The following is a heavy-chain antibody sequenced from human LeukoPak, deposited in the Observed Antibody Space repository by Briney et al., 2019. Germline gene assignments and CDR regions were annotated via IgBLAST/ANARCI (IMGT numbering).Heavy chain of an antibody. CDR2: ISSSSSYI. CDR3: ARLSSWWRPAEAGY. V-gene: IGHV3-21*01. Sequence: GGSLRLSCAASGFTFSSYSMNWVRQAPGKGLEWVSSISSSSSYIYYADSVKGRFTISRDNAKNSLYLQMNSLRAEDTAVYYCARLSSWWRPAEAGYWGQGTLVTVSS. J-gene: IGHJ4*02. CDR1: GFTFSSYS. D-gene: IGHD6-13*01.